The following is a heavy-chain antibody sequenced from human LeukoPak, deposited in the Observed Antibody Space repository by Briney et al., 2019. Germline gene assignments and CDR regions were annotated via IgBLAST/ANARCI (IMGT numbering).Heavy chain of an antibody. V-gene: IGHV1-2*02. CDR1: GYTFTGYY. D-gene: IGHD3-22*01. J-gene: IGHJ4*02. Sequence: ASVKVSCKASGYTFTGYYVHWVRQAPGQGLEWMGWINPNSSGTNYAQKFQGRVTMTRDTSISTAYMELGRLRSDDTAVYYCARWDYDSSGYYIDYWGQGTLVTVSS. CDR2: INPNSSGT. CDR3: ARWDYDSSGYYIDY.